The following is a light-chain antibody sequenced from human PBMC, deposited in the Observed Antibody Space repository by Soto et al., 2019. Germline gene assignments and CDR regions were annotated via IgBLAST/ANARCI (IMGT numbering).Light chain of an antibody. V-gene: IGKV1-6*01. Sequence: AIQMTQSPSSLSASVGDRVTITCRASQGIRNDLGWYQQKPGKAPKLLIYAASSLQSGVPSRFSGRGSGTDFTLTISSLQPEDFATYYCLHDYNYPFTFGPGTKVDIK. CDR2: AAS. CDR3: LHDYNYPFT. J-gene: IGKJ3*01. CDR1: QGIRND.